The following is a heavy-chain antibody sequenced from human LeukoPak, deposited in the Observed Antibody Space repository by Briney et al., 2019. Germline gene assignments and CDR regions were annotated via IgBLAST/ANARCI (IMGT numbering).Heavy chain of an antibody. J-gene: IGHJ6*02. Sequence: PSETLSLTCTVSGGSISSYYWSWIRQPPGKGLEWIGYIYYSGSTNYNPSLKSRVTISVGTSKNQFSLKLSSVTAADTAVYYCARADYGMDVWGQGTTVTVSS. CDR1: GGSISSYY. V-gene: IGHV4-59*01. CDR2: IYYSGST. CDR3: ARADYGMDV.